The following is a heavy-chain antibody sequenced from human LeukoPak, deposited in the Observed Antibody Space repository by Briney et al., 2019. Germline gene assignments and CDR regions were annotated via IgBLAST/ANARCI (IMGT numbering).Heavy chain of an antibody. CDR1: GFTFSSYD. CDR3: ARADTASSSYFDY. J-gene: IGHJ4*02. V-gene: IGHV3-13*01. Sequence: GGSLRLSCAASGFTFSSYDMHWVRQATGKGLEWVSALGTAGDTYYPGSVKGRFTISRENAENSLYLQMNSLRAGDTAVYYCARADTASSSYFDYWGQGTLVTVSS. D-gene: IGHD6-6*01. CDR2: LGTAGDT.